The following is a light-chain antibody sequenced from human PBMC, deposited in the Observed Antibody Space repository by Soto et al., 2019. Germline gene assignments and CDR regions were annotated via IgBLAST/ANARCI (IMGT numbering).Light chain of an antibody. J-gene: IGKJ1*01. V-gene: IGKV3-20*01. Sequence: EIVLTQSPGTLSLSPGERATLSCRASQTLSNSFIAWYQQKPGQAPRLLIYGASTRATGIPDRFTGSGSGTDFTLSVSRLEPEDFAVYFCQQYGSSPATFGQGTKVDI. CDR1: QTLSNSF. CDR3: QQYGSSPAT. CDR2: GAS.